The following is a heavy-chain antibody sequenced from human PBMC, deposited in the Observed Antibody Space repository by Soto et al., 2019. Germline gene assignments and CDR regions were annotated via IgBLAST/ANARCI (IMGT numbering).Heavy chain of an antibody. D-gene: IGHD5-18*01. J-gene: IGHJ4*02. CDR1: GFTFDDYT. Sequence: EVQLVESGGVVVQPGGSLRLSCAASGFTFDDYTMHWVRQAPGKGLEWVSLISWDGGSTYYADSVKGRFTISRDNSKKSLYLQMNSLRTEDTALYYCAKDRDTYSYGYWGFDYWGQGTLVTVSS. CDR3: AKDRDTYSYGYWGFDY. V-gene: IGHV3-43*01. CDR2: ISWDGGST.